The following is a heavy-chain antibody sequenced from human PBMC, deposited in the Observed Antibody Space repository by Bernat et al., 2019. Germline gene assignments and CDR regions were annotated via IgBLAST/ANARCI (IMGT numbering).Heavy chain of an antibody. CDR1: GFTFSSYW. Sequence: EVQLVESGGGLVQPGGSLRLSCAASGFTFSSYWMSWVRQAPGKGLEWVANIKQDGSEKYYVDSVKGRFTISRDNSKNTLYLQMNSLRAEDTAVYYCAKDRYSSGWYRGNWFDPWGQGTLVTVSS. CDR3: AKDRYSSGWYRGNWFDP. D-gene: IGHD6-19*01. CDR2: IKQDGSEK. J-gene: IGHJ5*02. V-gene: IGHV3-7*01.